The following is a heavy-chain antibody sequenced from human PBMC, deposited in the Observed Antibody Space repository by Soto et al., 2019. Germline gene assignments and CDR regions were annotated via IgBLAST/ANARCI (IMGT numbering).Heavy chain of an antibody. CDR3: ATAIADDAFDI. CDR1: GYTFTSYA. J-gene: IGHJ3*02. Sequence: QVQLVQSGAEVKKPGASGKVSCKASGYTFTSYAMHWVRQAPGQRLEWMGWINAGNGNTKYSQKFQGRVTITRDTAASTAYMELSSLRFEDTAVYFCATAIADDAFDIWGRGTMVTVSS. D-gene: IGHD2-2*01. V-gene: IGHV1-3*01. CDR2: INAGNGNT.